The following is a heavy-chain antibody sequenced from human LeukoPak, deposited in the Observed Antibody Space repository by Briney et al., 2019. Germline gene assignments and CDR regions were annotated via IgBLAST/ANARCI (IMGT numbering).Heavy chain of an antibody. CDR2: IHNSGTS. CDR1: EDSISDYY. D-gene: IGHD3-16*01. CDR3: TRGAGWLIDY. J-gene: IGHJ4*02. Sequence: SETLSLTCTVSEDSISDYYRGWIRQPPGKGLEWIGYIHNSGTSTYNLSLKSRVTISADTSKNQFSLKLNSMTTADTAVYYCTRGAGWLIDYWGQGILVTVSS. V-gene: IGHV4-59*01.